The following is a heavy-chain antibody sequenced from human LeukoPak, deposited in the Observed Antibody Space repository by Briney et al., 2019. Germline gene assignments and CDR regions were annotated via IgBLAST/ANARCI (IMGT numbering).Heavy chain of an antibody. V-gene: IGHV3-30*02. CDR2: IRYDGSHK. J-gene: IGHJ4*02. D-gene: IGHD3-22*01. CDR3: AKDSGYYKGYFDY. Sequence: PGESLRLSCAVSGFTFSNYGMHWVRQAPDKGLEWVAFIRYDGSHKYYADSVRGRFTISRDNSKNTLYLQMSSLRADDTAVFYCAKDSGYYKGYFDYWGQGTLVTASS. CDR1: GFTFSNYG.